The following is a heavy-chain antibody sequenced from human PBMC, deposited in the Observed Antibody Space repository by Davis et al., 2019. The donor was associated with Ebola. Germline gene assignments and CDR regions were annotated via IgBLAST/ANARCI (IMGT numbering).Heavy chain of an antibody. V-gene: IGHV4-4*02. J-gene: IGHJ4*02. CDR3: ARRYSSSEYFFGY. Sequence: MPSETLSLTCAVSGGSISTSIWWSWIRQPPGKGLEWIGEVHHSGSTNYNVSLKSRVTISVDKSKNQFSMKLTSVTAADTAVYYCARRYSSSEYFFGYWGQGSLVTVSS. CDR1: GGSISTSIW. CDR2: VHHSGST. D-gene: IGHD6-6*01.